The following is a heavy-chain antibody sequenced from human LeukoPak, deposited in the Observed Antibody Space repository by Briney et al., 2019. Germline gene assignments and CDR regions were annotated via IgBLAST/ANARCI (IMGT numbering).Heavy chain of an antibody. CDR1: GFTFCDYA. J-gene: IGHJ5*01. Sequence: PGRSLRLSCTTSGFTFCDYAMSWFRQAPGKGLEWVGFIRSKAYGGTTEYAASLKGRITISRDDSKTIAYLQMSSLKTEDTAVYYCSRGRRSPDSWGQGTLVTVSS. CDR3: SRGRRSPDS. CDR2: IRSKAYGGTT. D-gene: IGHD5-24*01. V-gene: IGHV3-49*03.